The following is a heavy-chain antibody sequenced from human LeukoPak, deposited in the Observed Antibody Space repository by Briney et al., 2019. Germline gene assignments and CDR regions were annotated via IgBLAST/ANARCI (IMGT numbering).Heavy chain of an antibody. J-gene: IGHJ5*02. D-gene: IGHD5-18*01. CDR1: GGTFSSYA. Sequence: SVKVSCKASGGTFSSYAISWVRQAPGQGLEWMGGIIPIFGTANYAQKFQGRVTITADESTSTAYMELSSLRSDDTAVYYCARVVDTATTTPWFDPWGQGTLVTVSS. V-gene: IGHV1-69*13. CDR3: ARVVDTATTTPWFDP. CDR2: IIPIFGTA.